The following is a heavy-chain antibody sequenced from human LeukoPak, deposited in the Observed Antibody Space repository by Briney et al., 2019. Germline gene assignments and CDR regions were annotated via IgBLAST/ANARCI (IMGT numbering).Heavy chain of an antibody. J-gene: IGHJ3*02. V-gene: IGHV1-18*01. Sequence: ASVKVSCKASGYTFTSHGISWVRQAPGQGLEWLGWISVNNGETVYAEKFKGRVVMTTETSTNTAYMELRSLKSDDTAVYYCARGDNWNDVTAFDIWGQGTMVTVSS. CDR3: ARGDNWNDVTAFDI. CDR2: ISVNNGET. CDR1: GYTFTSHG. D-gene: IGHD1-1*01.